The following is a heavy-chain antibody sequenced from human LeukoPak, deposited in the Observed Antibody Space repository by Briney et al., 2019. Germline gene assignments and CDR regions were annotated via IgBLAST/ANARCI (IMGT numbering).Heavy chain of an antibody. V-gene: IGHV4-30-2*01. Sequence: SETLSLTCAVSGDSISSGGYSWRWIRQPPGKGLEWIGYIYHSGSTYYNPSLQSRVTISVDRSKNQFSLKLSSVTAADTAVYYCARLLWFGEFSYNWFDPWGQGTLVTVSS. CDR3: ARLLWFGEFSYNWFDP. CDR1: GDSISSGGYS. CDR2: IYHSGST. J-gene: IGHJ5*02. D-gene: IGHD3-10*01.